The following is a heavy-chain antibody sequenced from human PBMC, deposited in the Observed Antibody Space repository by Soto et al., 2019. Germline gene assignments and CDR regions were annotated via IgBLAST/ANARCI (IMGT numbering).Heavy chain of an antibody. CDR1: GYTFSTSG. Sequence: QVQVLQSGPEVKRPGASVTVSCKTSGYTFSTSGISWVRQAPGQGLEWVGWIRPDNGNRKSAQRLQGRVTFTTYTAANTAYIELRSLTCYDTAMYYCARDTESNLYNDLVQGTLVTVSS. D-gene: IGHD1-20*01. V-gene: IGHV1-18*01. CDR3: ARDTESNLYND. J-gene: IGHJ1*01. CDR2: IRPDNGNR.